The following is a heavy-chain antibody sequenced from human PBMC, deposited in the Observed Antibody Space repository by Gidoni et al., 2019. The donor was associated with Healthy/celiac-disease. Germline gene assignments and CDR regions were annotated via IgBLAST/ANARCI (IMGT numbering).Heavy chain of an antibody. CDR2: ISWNSGSI. V-gene: IGHV3-9*01. J-gene: IGHJ4*02. CDR3: AKGVSSSWYTYFDY. CDR1: GFTFDDYA. D-gene: IGHD6-13*01. Sequence: EVQLVESGGGLVQPARSLRLSCPASGFTFDDYAMHWVRQAPVKGLEWVSGISWNSGSICYADSVKGRFTISRDNAKNSLYLQMNSLRAEDTALYYCAKGVSSSWYTYFDYWGQGTLVTVSS.